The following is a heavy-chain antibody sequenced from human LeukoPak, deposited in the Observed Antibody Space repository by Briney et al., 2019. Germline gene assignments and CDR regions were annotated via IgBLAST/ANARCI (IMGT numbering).Heavy chain of an antibody. D-gene: IGHD3-22*01. CDR2: IGGSNGIT. CDR1: RFTFNSYA. Sequence: GGSLRLSCAASRFTFNSYAMSWVRQAPGKGLEWVSVIGGSNGITFYVGSVKGRFTISRDNSKDTLYLQMNSLRDEDTAVYYCAKHRFESGGYHSTDWGQGTLVTVSS. V-gene: IGHV3-23*01. CDR3: AKHRFESGGYHSTD. J-gene: IGHJ4*02.